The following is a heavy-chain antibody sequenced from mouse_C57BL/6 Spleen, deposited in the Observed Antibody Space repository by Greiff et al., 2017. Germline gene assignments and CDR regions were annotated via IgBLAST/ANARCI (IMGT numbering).Heavy chain of an antibody. Sequence: QVQLKESGAELVKPGASVKISCKASGYAFSSYWMNWVKQRPGKGLEWIGQIYPGDGDTNYNGKFKGKATLTADKSSSTAYMQLSSLTSEDSAVYFCASYYDYDEGFAYWGQGTLVTVSA. D-gene: IGHD2-4*01. CDR1: GYAFSSYW. CDR3: ASYYDYDEGFAY. J-gene: IGHJ3*01. CDR2: IYPGDGDT. V-gene: IGHV1-80*01.